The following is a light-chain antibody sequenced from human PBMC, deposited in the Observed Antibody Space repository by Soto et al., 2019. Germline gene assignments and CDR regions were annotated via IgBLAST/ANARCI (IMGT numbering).Light chain of an antibody. CDR2: DVS. Sequence: EIVLTQSPGTLSLSPGERATLSCRASQSVSNYLAWYHQKPGQPPSLLIHDVSNRATGIPPRFSGSGSGTDFTLTISSLEPEDFAVYFCQQRTNWPHTFGQGTKLEIE. V-gene: IGKV3-11*01. J-gene: IGKJ2*01. CDR3: QQRTNWPHT. CDR1: QSVSNY.